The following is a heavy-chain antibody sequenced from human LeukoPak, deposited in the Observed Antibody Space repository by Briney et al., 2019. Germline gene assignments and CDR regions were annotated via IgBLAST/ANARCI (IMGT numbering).Heavy chain of an antibody. CDR3: ARDRHCGGDCHLPYYFDY. CDR2: ISGSGGST. CDR1: GFTFSSYA. V-gene: IGHV3-23*01. Sequence: GGSLRLSCAASGFTFSSYAMSWVRQAPGKGLEWVSAISGSGGSTYYADSVKGRFTISRDNSKNTLYLQMNSLRPEDTAVYYCARDRHCGGDCHLPYYFDYWGQGTLVTVSS. D-gene: IGHD2-21*02. J-gene: IGHJ4*02.